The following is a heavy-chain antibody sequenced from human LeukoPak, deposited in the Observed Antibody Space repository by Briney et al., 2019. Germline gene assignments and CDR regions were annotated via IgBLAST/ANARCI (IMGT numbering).Heavy chain of an antibody. CDR2: IYYSGST. Sequence: SETLSLTCTVSGGSISSYYWSWIRQPPGKGLEWIGYIYYSGSTNYKPSLKSRVTISVDTSKNQFSLKLSSVTAADTAVYYCAREARDGYTPSNDAFDIWGQGTMVTVSS. D-gene: IGHD5-24*01. V-gene: IGHV4-59*01. CDR3: AREARDGYTPSNDAFDI. CDR1: GGSISSYY. J-gene: IGHJ3*02.